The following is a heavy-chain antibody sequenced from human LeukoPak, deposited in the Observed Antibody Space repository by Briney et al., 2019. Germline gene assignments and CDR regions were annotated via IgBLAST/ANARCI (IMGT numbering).Heavy chain of an antibody. D-gene: IGHD1-26*01. J-gene: IGHJ4*02. Sequence: GGSLRLSCAASGFTFSSYAMHWVRQAPGKGLEYVSAISSDGGITYYANSVRGRFTISRDNSRNTLYLQMGSLRADDMAVYYCARLLGATSGLSVDYWGQGTLVIVSS. CDR1: GFTFSSYA. CDR3: ARLLGATSGLSVDY. CDR2: ISSDGGIT. V-gene: IGHV3-64*01.